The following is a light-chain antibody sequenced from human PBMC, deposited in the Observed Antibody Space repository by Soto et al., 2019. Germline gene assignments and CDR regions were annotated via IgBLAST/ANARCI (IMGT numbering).Light chain of an antibody. J-gene: IGLJ1*01. CDR2: EVT. CDR1: SREVGAYNY. CDR3: SSYAGSNNLNV. Sequence: SVLTQPPSASGSPGQSVTISCTGTSREVGAYNYVSWFQQHPGKAPKLMIYEVTKRPSGVPDRFFGSKSGNTASLTVSGLQAEDEADYYCSSYAGSNNLNVFGTGTKVTVL. V-gene: IGLV2-8*01.